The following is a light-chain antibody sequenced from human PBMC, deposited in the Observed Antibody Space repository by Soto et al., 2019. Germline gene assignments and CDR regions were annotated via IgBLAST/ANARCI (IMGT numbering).Light chain of an antibody. J-gene: IGKJ3*01. CDR1: QSISSY. V-gene: IGKV3-20*01. CDR2: GAP. CDR3: QLYGRAPL. Sequence: EIVLTQSPVTLSLSPGERATLSCRASQSISSYLAWYQQKPGQSPRLLIYGAPIRATGIPDRFSGSGSGTDFTLTIRSLEPEDFAVYYCQLYGRAPLFGPGTKVDNK.